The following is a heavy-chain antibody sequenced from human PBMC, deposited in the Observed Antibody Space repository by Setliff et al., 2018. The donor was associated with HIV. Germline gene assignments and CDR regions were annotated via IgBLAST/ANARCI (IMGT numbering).Heavy chain of an antibody. Sequence: LSLTCAVSGSSISSGYYWGWIRQPPGKGLEWIGSIYHSGSTYYNPSLKSRVTISLDTSKNQFSLKLSSVTAADTAVYYCARDIQAAGTGWFDPWGQGTLVTVSS. D-gene: IGHD6-13*01. CDR1: GSSISSGYY. CDR3: ARDIQAAGTGWFDP. J-gene: IGHJ5*02. V-gene: IGHV4-38-2*02. CDR2: IYHSGST.